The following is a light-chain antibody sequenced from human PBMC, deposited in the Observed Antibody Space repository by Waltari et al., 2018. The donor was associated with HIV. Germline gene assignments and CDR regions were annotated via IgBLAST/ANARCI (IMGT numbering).Light chain of an antibody. V-gene: IGKV1-8*01. CDR3: QQYYSYPIT. CDR2: AAS. Sequence: AIRMTQSPSSFSASTGDRVTITCRASQGISSYLALYQQKPGKAPKLLIYAASTFQSGVPSRFSGSGSGTDFTLTSSCLQSEDFATYYCQQYYSYPITFGLGTLLEIK. CDR1: QGISSY. J-gene: IGKJ5*01.